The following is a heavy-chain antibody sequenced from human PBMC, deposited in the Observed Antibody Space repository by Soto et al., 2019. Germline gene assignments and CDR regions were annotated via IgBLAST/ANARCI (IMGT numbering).Heavy chain of an antibody. D-gene: IGHD2-15*01. CDR2: IWYDGSNK. CDR1: GFIFNEYG. V-gene: IGHV3-33*01. CDR3: ARWGCSGSNCNLNQRSFDL. J-gene: IGHJ5*02. Sequence: QVQLVESGGGVVQPGRSLRLSCAASGFIFNEYGMHWVRQAPGKGLEWVAVIWYDGSNKYYADSVKGRFTFSRDNSNNTMSLKMNSLRVEDTAIYYCARWGCSGSNCNLNQRSFDLWGQGTLVTVSS.